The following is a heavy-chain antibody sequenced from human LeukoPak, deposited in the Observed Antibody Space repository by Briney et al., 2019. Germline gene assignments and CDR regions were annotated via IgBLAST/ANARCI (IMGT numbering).Heavy chain of an antibody. V-gene: IGHV5-51*01. CDR2: IYPGDSDT. J-gene: IGHJ4*02. CDR1: GYSFTSYW. Sequence: PGESLQISCQGSGYSFTSYWIGWVRQMPGKGLEWMGIIYPGDSDTRYSPSFQGQVTISADKSISTAYLQWSSLKASDTAMYYCARLSARYSSGPFHYWGQGTLVTVSS. CDR3: ARLSARYSSGPFHY. D-gene: IGHD6-19*01.